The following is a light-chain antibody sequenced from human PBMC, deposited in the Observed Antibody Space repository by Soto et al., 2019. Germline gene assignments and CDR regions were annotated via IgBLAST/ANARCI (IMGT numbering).Light chain of an antibody. V-gene: IGKV3-20*01. CDR2: GAS. J-gene: IGKJ4*01. CDR3: QHYGSSPLT. Sequence: IVLTQSPCTLSLSPGERATISCRASQSVPGSHLAWYQQKPGQAPRLLLYGASTRATGIPDRFSCSGSGTDFTLTISRVEPEDFAVFDCQHYGSSPLTFGGGTKVDIK. CDR1: QSVPGSH.